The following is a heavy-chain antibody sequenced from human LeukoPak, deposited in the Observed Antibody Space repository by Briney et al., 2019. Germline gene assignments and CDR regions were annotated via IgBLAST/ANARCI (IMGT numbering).Heavy chain of an antibody. CDR1: GGTFSSYA. J-gene: IGHJ4*02. CDR3: ARDGYSSSSFTPFDY. CDR2: IIPIFGTA. D-gene: IGHD6-6*01. Sequence: SVKVSCKASGGTFSSYAISWVRQAPGQGLEWMGGIIPIFGTANYAQKFQGRVTITADESTSTAYMELSSLRSEDTAVYYCARDGYSSSSFTPFDYWGQGTLVTVSS. V-gene: IGHV1-69*01.